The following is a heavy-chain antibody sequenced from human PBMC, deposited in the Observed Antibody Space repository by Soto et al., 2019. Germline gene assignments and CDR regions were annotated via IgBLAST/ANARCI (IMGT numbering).Heavy chain of an antibody. CDR2: ISGNNGNT. V-gene: IGHV1-18*04. J-gene: IGHJ6*02. CDR3: ARTPPRITMVRGVIRDYYHIIDV. Sequence: QVQLVQSGAEVKKPGASVQVSCKASGYTFSTHGISWVRQAPGQGLEWMGWISGNNGNTNFPQKFQGRVTMTTDTSTSTAYMEVTSLGSDDTAVYYCARTPPRITMVRGVIRDYYHIIDVWGQGTSVTVSS. CDR1: GYTFSTHG. D-gene: IGHD3-10*01.